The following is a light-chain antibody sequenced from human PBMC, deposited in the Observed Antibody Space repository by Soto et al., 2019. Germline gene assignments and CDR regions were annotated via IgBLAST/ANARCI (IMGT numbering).Light chain of an antibody. CDR2: YDD. Sequence: QSVLTQPPSVSEAPRQRVTISCSGSSSTVNWYQQLPGKAPKLLIYYDDLLPSGVSDRFSGSKSGTSASLAISGLQSEDEADYYCAAWDDSLNGWVFGGGTKLTVL. J-gene: IGLJ3*02. V-gene: IGLV1-36*01. CDR1: SST. CDR3: AAWDDSLNGWV.